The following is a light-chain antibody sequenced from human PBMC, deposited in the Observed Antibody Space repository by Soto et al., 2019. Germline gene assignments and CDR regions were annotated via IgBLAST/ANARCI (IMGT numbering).Light chain of an antibody. V-gene: IGLV2-14*01. J-gene: IGLJ2*01. Sequence: QSALTQPASVSGSPGQSITISCTGTSSDVGGYNFVSWYQLHPGKAPKLMIYEVTDRPSGVSNRFSGSKSGSTASLTISGLQAEDEADYYCSSYTSRNTLAFGGGTKLTVL. CDR1: SSDVGGYNF. CDR2: EVT. CDR3: SSYTSRNTLA.